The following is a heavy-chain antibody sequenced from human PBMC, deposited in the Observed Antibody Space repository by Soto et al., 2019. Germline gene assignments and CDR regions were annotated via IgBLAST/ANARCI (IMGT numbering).Heavy chain of an antibody. V-gene: IGHV1-58*01. CDR2: IVVGSGNT. CDR3: ALYGSGINDRID. CDR1: GFTFTSSA. J-gene: IGHJ4*02. D-gene: IGHD3-10*01. Sequence: GASVKVSCKASGFTFTSSAVQWGRQDRGQRFEWIGWIVVGSGNTNYAQKFQERVTITRDMSTSTAYMELSSLRSEDTAVYYCALYGSGINDRIDWGQGTLVTVSS.